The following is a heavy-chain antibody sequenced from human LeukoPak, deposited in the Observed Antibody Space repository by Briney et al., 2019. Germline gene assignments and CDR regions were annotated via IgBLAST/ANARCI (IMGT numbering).Heavy chain of an antibody. CDR1: GYTFTTYY. D-gene: IGHD4-17*01. Sequence: ASVKVSCKASGYTFTTYYMHWVRQAPGQGLEWMGIINHSGASTSYAQKFQGRVTITADESTGTAYMELSSLRSEDTAVYYCARGGPDYGDYQYYFDYWGQGTLVTVPS. J-gene: IGHJ4*02. CDR2: INHSGAST. CDR3: ARGGPDYGDYQYYFDY. V-gene: IGHV1-46*01.